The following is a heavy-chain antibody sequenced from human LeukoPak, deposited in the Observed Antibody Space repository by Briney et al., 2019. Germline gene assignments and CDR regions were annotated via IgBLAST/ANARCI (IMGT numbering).Heavy chain of an antibody. CDR3: AKGDVPAAGTLGFDY. J-gene: IGHJ4*02. CDR1: GFTFSSHV. Sequence: PGGSLRLSCAASGFTFSSHVMSWVRQAPGKGLEWVSAISDNPTNTYYADSVKGRFTISRDNSKNTLYLQMNSLRVEDAAIYYCAKGDVPAAGTLGFDYWGQGTLVAVSS. V-gene: IGHV3-23*01. D-gene: IGHD6-13*01. CDR2: ISDNPTNT.